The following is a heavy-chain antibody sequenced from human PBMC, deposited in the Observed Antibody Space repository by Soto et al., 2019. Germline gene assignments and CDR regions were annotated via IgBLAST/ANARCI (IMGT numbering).Heavy chain of an antibody. CDR1: GGSVSSGSYY. V-gene: IGHV4-61*01. CDR2: IYYSGST. J-gene: IGHJ6*02. Sequence: PSETLSLTCTVSGGSVSSGSYYWSWIRQPPGKGLEWIGYIYYSGSTNYNPSLKSRVTISVDTSKNQFSLKLSSVTAADTAVYYCARGGDFWSGYSYYYGMDVWGQGTTVTVS. CDR3: ARGGDFWSGYSYYYGMDV. D-gene: IGHD3-3*01.